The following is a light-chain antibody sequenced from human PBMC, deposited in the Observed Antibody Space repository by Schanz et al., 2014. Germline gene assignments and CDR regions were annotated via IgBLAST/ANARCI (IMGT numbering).Light chain of an antibody. CDR1: QSVSSSY. J-gene: IGKJ4*01. CDR3: QERGNWPALT. Sequence: VLTQSPGTLSLSPGERATLSCRASQSVSSSYLAWYQQKPGQAPRLLIFGASTRATGIPARFSGSGSGPEFTLTISSLEPEDFAVYYCQERGNWPALTFGGGTKVEIK. V-gene: IGKV3D-20*02. CDR2: GAS.